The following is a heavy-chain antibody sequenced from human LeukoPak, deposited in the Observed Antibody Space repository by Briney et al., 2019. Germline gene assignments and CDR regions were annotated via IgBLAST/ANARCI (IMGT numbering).Heavy chain of an antibody. CDR2: IYHSGST. D-gene: IGHD5-24*01. Sequence: SETLSLTCAVSGYSISSGYYWGWIRQPPGKGLEWIGSIYHSGSTYYNPSLKSRVTISVDTSRDQFSLKLSSVTAADTAVYYCARHFDRDGYKSNAFDIWGQGTMVTVSS. J-gene: IGHJ3*02. CDR3: ARHFDRDGYKSNAFDI. CDR1: GYSISSGYY. V-gene: IGHV4-38-2*01.